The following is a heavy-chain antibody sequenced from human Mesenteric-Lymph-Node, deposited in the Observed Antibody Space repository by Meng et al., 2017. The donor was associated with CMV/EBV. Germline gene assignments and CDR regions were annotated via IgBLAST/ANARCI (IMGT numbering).Heavy chain of an antibody. D-gene: IGHD2-2*01. V-gene: IGHV1-8*02. Sequence: FSSYGINWVRQAPGQGLEWMGWMNPNSGNTGYAQKFRGRVSMTRDTSASTAYMELNSLTSEDTAVFYCARDTKGYCDSTSCYWYFDLWGRGTLVTVSS. CDR2: MNPNSGNT. CDR3: ARDTKGYCDSTSCYWYFDL. CDR1: FSSYG. J-gene: IGHJ2*01.